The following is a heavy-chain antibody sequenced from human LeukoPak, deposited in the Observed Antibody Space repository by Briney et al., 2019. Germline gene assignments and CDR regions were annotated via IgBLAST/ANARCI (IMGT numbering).Heavy chain of an antibody. CDR3: ARPPGRDGYNRYDY. CDR2: INPDSGGT. CDR1: GYTFTYYY. D-gene: IGHD5-24*01. J-gene: IGHJ4*02. Sequence: ASVNVSCKASGYTFTYYYMHWVRQARGQGRDWMGWINPDSGGTSYAQKFQGRVTMTRDTSISTAYMELSRLTSDDTAVYYCARPPGRDGYNRYDYWGQGTLVTVSS. V-gene: IGHV1-2*02.